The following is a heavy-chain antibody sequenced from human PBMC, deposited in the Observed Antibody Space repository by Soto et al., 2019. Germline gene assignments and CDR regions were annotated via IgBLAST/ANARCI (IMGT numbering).Heavy chain of an antibody. D-gene: IGHD3-22*01. Sequence: KPGGSLRLSCAASGFTFSSYSINWVRQAPGKGLEWVSSISSSSSYIYYADSVKGRFTISRDNAKNSLYLQMNSLRAEDTAVYYCARDRKATYYDSSSGYYGMDVWGQGTTVTVSS. CDR3: ARDRKATYYDSSSGYYGMDV. J-gene: IGHJ6*02. CDR1: GFTFSSYS. CDR2: ISSSSSYI. V-gene: IGHV3-21*01.